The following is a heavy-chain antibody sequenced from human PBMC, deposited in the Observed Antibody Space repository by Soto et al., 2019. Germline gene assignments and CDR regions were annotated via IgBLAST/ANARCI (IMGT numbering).Heavy chain of an antibody. CDR1: GFTFSSYG. CDR3: ASDALLTPTPGYFDY. V-gene: IGHV3-33*01. J-gene: IGHJ4*02. Sequence: QVQLVESGGGVVQPGRSLRLSCAASGFTFSSYGMHWVRQAPGKGLEWVAVIWYDGSNKYYADSVKGRFTISRDNSKNTLYLQMNSLRAEDTAVYYCASDALLTPTPGYFDYWGQGTLVTVSS. CDR2: IWYDGSNK.